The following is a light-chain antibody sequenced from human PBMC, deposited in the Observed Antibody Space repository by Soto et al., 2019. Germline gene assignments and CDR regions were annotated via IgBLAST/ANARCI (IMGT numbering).Light chain of an antibody. CDR1: SSDVGSYNL. V-gene: IGLV2-23*02. Sequence: QSALTQPASVSGSPGQSITISCTGTSSDVGSYNLVSWYQQHPGKAPKLMIYEVSKRPSGVSNRFSGSKSGNTASLTISGLQAEDEADYYCCSYAGSRHWVLGGGTKVTVL. J-gene: IGLJ3*02. CDR2: EVS. CDR3: CSYAGSRHWV.